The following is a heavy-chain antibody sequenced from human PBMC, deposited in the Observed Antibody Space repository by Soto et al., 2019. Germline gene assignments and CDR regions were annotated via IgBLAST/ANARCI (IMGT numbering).Heavy chain of an antibody. CDR3: AGGPTTYYYGSGSPYFDY. J-gene: IGHJ4*02. Sequence: LGESLKISCKGSGYSFTSYWIGWVRQMPGKGLEWMGIIYPGDSDTRYSPSFQGQVTISADKSISTAYLQWSSLKASDTAMYYCAGGPTTYYYGSGSPYFDYWGQGTLVTVSS. CDR2: IYPGDSDT. D-gene: IGHD3-10*01. CDR1: GYSFTSYW. V-gene: IGHV5-51*01.